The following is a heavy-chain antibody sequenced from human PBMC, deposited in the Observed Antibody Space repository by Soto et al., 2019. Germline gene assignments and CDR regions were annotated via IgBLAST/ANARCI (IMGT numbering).Heavy chain of an antibody. V-gene: IGHV1-18*01. CDR3: ARGRYGDY. J-gene: IGHJ4*02. Sequence: QVHLVQSGAEVKKPGASVKVSCKGSGYAFTTYGITWVRQAPGQGLEWMGWISAHNGNTNYAQKPRGRGTVTRDTPKSTAYIELRSLRSDDTAVYYCARGRYGDYWGQGALVTVSS. D-gene: IGHD1-1*01. CDR1: GYAFTTYG. CDR2: ISAHNGNT.